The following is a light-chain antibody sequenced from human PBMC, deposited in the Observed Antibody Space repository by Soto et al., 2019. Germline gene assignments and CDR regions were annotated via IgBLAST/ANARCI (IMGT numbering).Light chain of an antibody. V-gene: IGLV2-14*01. CDR3: NSYTTSSTYV. CDR1: SSDVGGYNY. CDR2: DVS. Sequence: QSVLTQPASVSGSPGQPITISCTGTSSDVGGYNYVSWYQQHPGKAPKVMIYDVSNRPSGVSNRFSGSKSGNTASLTISGLQAEDEADYSCNSYTTSSTYVFGTGTKVPVL. J-gene: IGLJ1*01.